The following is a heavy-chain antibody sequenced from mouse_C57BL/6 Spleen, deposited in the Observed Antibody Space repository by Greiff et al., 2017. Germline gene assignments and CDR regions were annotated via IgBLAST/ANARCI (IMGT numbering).Heavy chain of an antibody. CDR1: GFTFNTYA. CDR2: IRSKSSNYAT. J-gene: IGHJ3*01. Sequence: EVQVVESGGGLVQPKGSLKLSCAASGFTFNTYAMHWVRQAPGKGLEWVARIRSKSSNYATYYADSVKDRFTISRDDSQSMLYLQMNNLKTEDTAMYYCVRREANWAWFAYWGQGTLVTVSA. D-gene: IGHD4-1*01. CDR3: VRREANWAWFAY. V-gene: IGHV10-3*01.